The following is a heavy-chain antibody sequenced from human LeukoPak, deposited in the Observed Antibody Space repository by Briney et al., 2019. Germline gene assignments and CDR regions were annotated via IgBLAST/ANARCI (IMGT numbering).Heavy chain of an antibody. CDR1: GGSFSGYY. V-gene: IGHV4-34*01. J-gene: IGHJ6*02. Sequence: PSETLSLTCAVYGGSFSGYYWSWIRQPPGKGLEWIGEINHSGSTNYNPSLKSRVTISVDTSKNQFSLKLSSVTAADTAVYYCARGRDYYYYGMDVWGRGTTVTVSS. CDR2: INHSGST. CDR3: ARGRDYYYYGMDV.